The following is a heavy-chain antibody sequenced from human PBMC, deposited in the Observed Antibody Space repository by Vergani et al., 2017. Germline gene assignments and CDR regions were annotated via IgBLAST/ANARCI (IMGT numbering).Heavy chain of an antibody. CDR2: ISAYNGDT. D-gene: IGHD6-19*01. V-gene: IGHV1-18*01. CDR1: DYTFTNYG. CDR3: ARARAGRQWLAASGFDS. Sequence: QVQLVQSGAEVKKPGASVRVSCKASDYTFTNYGISWVRQAPGQGLEWMGWISAYNGDTNYAQKLHGRVTMTTDASTSTAYMELRSLRSDDTAVYYCARARAGRQWLAASGFDSWGQGTRVTVSS. J-gene: IGHJ4*02.